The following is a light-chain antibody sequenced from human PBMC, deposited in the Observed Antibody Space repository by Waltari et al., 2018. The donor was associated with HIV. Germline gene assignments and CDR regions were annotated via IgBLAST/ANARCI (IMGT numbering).Light chain of an antibody. CDR2: GAS. Sequence: DIQMTQSPSIISASVGDKITIACRASQAISNYVAWYQQKVGMAPRLLITGASTLQAGVPLRFNGSVSGTDFFLSISGLQSEDFGTYFCQQLNSPPVTFGPGTKV. J-gene: IGKJ3*01. CDR1: QAISNY. V-gene: IGKV1-9*01. CDR3: QQLNSPPVT.